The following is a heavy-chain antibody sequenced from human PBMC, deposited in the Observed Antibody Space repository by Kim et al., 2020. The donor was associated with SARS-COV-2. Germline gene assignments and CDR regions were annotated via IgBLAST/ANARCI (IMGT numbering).Heavy chain of an antibody. Sequence: GGSLRLSCAASGFTFSSYWMRWVRQAPGKGLEWVANIKQDGSEKYYVDSVKGRFTISRDNAKNSLYLQMNSLRAEDTAVYYCARAQKYYYDSSGYFFDYWGQGTLVTVSS. V-gene: IGHV3-7*01. CDR1: GFTFSSYW. D-gene: IGHD3-22*01. J-gene: IGHJ4*02. CDR2: IKQDGSEK. CDR3: ARAQKYYYDSSGYFFDY.